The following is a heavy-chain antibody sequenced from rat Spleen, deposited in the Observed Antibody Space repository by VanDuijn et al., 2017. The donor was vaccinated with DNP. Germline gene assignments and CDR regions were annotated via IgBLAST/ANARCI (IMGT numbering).Heavy chain of an antibody. J-gene: IGHJ2*01. D-gene: IGHD1-7*01. Sequence: EVQLQESGPGLVKPSQSLSLTCSVTDHSITSNYWGWIRKFPGNKMEWMGYISYSGGTSYNPSLKSRISITRDTSKNQFFLQLNSVTTEDTATYYCARSYLWAQNLYFDSWGQGVMVTVSS. CDR2: ISYSGGT. CDR3: ARSYLWAQNLYFDS. CDR1: DHSITSNY. V-gene: IGHV3-1*01.